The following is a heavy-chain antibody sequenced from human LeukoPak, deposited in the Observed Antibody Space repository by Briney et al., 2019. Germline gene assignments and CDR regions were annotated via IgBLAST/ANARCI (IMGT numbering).Heavy chain of an antibody. J-gene: IGHJ6*04. D-gene: IGHD3-10*02. V-gene: IGHV3-74*01. Sequence: GGSLRLSCAASGFTFSNYWMHWVRQAPGKGLVWVSRISPDGSSTTYADSVKGRFTISRDNAKNSLYLQMNSLRAEDTAVYYCAELGTTMIGGVWGKGTTVTISS. CDR2: ISPDGSST. CDR1: GFTFSNYW. CDR3: AELGTTMIGGV.